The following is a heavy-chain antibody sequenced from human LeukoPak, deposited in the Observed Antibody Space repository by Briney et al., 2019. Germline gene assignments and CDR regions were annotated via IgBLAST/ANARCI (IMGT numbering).Heavy chain of an antibody. CDR1: GYTFTSYA. V-gene: IGHV1-3*01. D-gene: IGHD4-17*01. J-gene: IGHJ4*02. CDR2: INAGNGNT. CDR3: ATDYGDYLETLYYFDY. Sequence: GASVKVSCKASGYTFTSYAMHWVRQAPGQRLEWMGWINAGNGNTKYSQKFQGRVTMTTDTSTSTAYMELRSLRSDDTAVYYCATDYGDYLETLYYFDYWGQGTLVTVSS.